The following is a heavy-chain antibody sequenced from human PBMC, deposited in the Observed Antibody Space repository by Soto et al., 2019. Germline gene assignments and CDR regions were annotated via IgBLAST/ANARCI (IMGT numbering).Heavy chain of an antibody. Sequence: QVQLVESGGGVVQPWGSLRLSCAASGFTFSSYGMHWVRQAPGKGLDWVAVIWYDGSNKYYADSVKGRFTISRDKSKNTLYLQLNSLRAEDTALYYCAKTYCSSGNSYIQHWGQGRLVTVCS. V-gene: IGHV3-30*02. CDR1: GFTFSSYG. D-gene: IGHD2-15*01. J-gene: IGHJ1*01. CDR2: IWYDGSNK. CDR3: AKTYCSSGNSYIQH.